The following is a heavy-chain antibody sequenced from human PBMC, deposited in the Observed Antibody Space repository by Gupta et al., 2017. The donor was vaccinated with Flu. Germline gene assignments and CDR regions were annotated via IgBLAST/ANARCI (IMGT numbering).Heavy chain of an antibody. Sequence: IYWVRQAPGQGLEWMGWINPNTGATNYAQKFQGRVTMTRDTSISTASMDLSGLRSDDTAVYYCARDYCGGGSCYSDYWGQGTLVTVSP. V-gene: IGHV1-2*02. J-gene: IGHJ4*02. CDR2: INPNTGAT. D-gene: IGHD2-21*01. CDR3: ARDYCGGGSCYSDY.